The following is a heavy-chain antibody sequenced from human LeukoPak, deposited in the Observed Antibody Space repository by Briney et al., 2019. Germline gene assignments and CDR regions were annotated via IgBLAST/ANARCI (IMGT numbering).Heavy chain of an antibody. J-gene: IGHJ6*02. D-gene: IGHD4-17*01. V-gene: IGHV3-23*01. CDR1: GFTFSSYA. CDR3: ANFQTTVTLYYYYGMDV. Sequence: GGSLRLSCAASGFTFSSYAMSWVRQAPGKGLEWVSAISGSGGSTYYADSVKGRFTISRDNSKNTLYLQMNSLRAEDTAVYYCANFQTTVTLYYYYGMDVWGQGTTVTVSS. CDR2: ISGSGGST.